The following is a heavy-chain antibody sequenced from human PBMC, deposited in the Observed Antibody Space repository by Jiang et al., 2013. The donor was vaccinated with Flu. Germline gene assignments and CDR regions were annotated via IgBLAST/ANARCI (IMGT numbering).Heavy chain of an antibody. Sequence: SGAEVKKPGASVKVSCKASGYTFTGYYMHWVRQAPGQGLEWMGWINPNSGGTNYAQKFQGWVTMTRDTSISTAYMELSRLRSDDTAVYYCARARRYDSSGYYFDYWGQGTLVTVSS. V-gene: IGHV1-2*04. CDR2: INPNSGGT. CDR3: ARARRYDSSGYYFDY. CDR1: GYTFTGYY. D-gene: IGHD3-22*01. J-gene: IGHJ4*02.